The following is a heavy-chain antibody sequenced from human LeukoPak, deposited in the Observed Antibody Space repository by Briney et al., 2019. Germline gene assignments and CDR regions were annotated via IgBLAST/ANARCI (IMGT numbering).Heavy chain of an antibody. Sequence: EASVKVSCKASGYTFTSYYMHWVRQAPGQGLEWMGLINPSGSSTSYAQKFQGRLSLTRDMSTSTDYMELTSLTSDDTAVYYCARDNSVGETAWWFDPWGQGTLVTVSS. CDR1: GYTFTSYY. V-gene: IGHV1-46*01. J-gene: IGHJ5*02. D-gene: IGHD1-26*01. CDR3: ARDNSVGETAWWFDP. CDR2: INPSGSST.